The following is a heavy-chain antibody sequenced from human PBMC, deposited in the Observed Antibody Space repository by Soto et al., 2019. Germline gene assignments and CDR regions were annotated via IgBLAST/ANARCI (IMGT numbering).Heavy chain of an antibody. CDR2: ISYDGTNK. D-gene: IGHD4-17*01. CDR1: GFTFSTYG. V-gene: IGHV3-30*18. J-gene: IGHJ6*02. Sequence: QVQLVESGGGEVQPGRSLTISCAASGFTFSTYGMHWVRQTPGKGLEWVAVISYDGTNKFYSDSVKGRLTISRDNFKNTLTLQMNNLRADDTAVYSCAKDLQSYGDYDYYCYGMDVWGLGTRVTVSS. CDR3: AKDLQSYGDYDYYCYGMDV.